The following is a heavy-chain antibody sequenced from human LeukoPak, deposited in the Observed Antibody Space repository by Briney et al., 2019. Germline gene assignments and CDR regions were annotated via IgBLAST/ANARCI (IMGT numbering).Heavy chain of an antibody. D-gene: IGHD3-22*01. Sequence: GGSLRLSCAASGFTFSSCGMHWVRQAPGKGLEWVAVIWYDGSNKYYADSVKGRFTISRDNSKNTLYLQMKSLRAEDTAVYYCAKAGVDLNDSSGPYYFDYWGQGTLVTVSS. CDR3: AKAGVDLNDSSGPYYFDY. CDR2: IWYDGSNK. CDR1: GFTFSSCG. V-gene: IGHV3-33*06. J-gene: IGHJ4*02.